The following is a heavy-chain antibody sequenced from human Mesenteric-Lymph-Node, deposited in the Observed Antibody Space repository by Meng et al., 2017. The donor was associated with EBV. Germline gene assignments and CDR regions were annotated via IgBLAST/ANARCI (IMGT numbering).Heavy chain of an antibody. CDR2: IYHTGNT. CDR3: ARTSVAVLYVGLDY. D-gene: IGHD2-8*02. J-gene: IGHJ4*02. V-gene: IGHV4-4*02. CDR1: GGSISSSNW. Sequence: QGQLMESGPGPVKPSATLSLTCAVSGGSISSSNWWSWVRQPPGKGLEWIGEIYHTGNTNYNPSLKSRVTISVDKSKNQFSLNLTSVTAADTAVYYCARTSVAVLYVGLDYWGQGTLVTVSS.